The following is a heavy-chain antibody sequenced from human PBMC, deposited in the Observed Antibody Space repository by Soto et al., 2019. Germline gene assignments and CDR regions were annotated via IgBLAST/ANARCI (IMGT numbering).Heavy chain of an antibody. V-gene: IGHV1-2*04. CDR2: INPNSGGT. CDR3: ARGGPNNLDYYYYGMDV. Sequence: EASVKVSCKASGYTFTGYYMHWVRQAPGQGLEWMGWINPNSGGTNYAQKFQGWVTMTRDTSISTAYMELSRLRSDDTAVYYCARGGPNNLDYYYYGMDVWGQGTTVTVSS. D-gene: IGHD1-20*01. J-gene: IGHJ6*02. CDR1: GYTFTGYY.